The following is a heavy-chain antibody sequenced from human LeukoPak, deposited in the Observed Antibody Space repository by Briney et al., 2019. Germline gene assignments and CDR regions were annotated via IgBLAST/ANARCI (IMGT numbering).Heavy chain of an antibody. Sequence: ASVKVSFKASGYTFTGYYMHWVRQAPGQGLEWMGWINPNSGNTNYVEKFPGRVTMTTDTSTSTAYMELRSLRSDDTAVYYCARDAADTVRGGDYWGQGTLVTVSS. CDR2: INPNSGNT. V-gene: IGHV1-2*02. J-gene: IGHJ4*02. D-gene: IGHD5-18*01. CDR1: GYTFTGYY. CDR3: ARDAADTVRGGDY.